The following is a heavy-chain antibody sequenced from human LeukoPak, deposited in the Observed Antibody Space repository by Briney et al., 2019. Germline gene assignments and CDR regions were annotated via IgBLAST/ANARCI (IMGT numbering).Heavy chain of an antibody. CDR1: GGSISTYY. D-gene: IGHD3-9*01. Sequence: SETLSLTGSVSGGSISTYYWSWIRQPAGKGLEWIGRVHRSGNTNYNPSLQSRVTMSVDTSKNQISLRLRFVTAADTAVYYCARDDFEYSVHYGMDVWGQGTAVTVSS. CDR3: ARDDFEYSVHYGMDV. CDR2: VHRSGNT. V-gene: IGHV4-4*07. J-gene: IGHJ6*02.